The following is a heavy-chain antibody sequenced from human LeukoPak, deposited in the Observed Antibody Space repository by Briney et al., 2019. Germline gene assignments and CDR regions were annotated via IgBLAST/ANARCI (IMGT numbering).Heavy chain of an antibody. J-gene: IGHJ4*02. V-gene: IGHV3-23*01. CDR2: ISGSGGTT. CDR1: GFTFSSYA. CDR3: TQGGGYANYAAYY. D-gene: IGHD4/OR15-4a*01. Sequence: GGSLRLSCAASGFTFSSYAMSXXXXXPXXXXXXXSGISGSGGTTXXXXSXKXRXXXXRDNSKNTLYVQMNSLRAEDTAVYYCTQGGGYANYAAYYWGQGTLVTVSS.